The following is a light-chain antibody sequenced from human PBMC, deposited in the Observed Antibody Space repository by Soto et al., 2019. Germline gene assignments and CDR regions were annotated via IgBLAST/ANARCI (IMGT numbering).Light chain of an antibody. CDR2: DVS. J-gene: IGLJ1*01. CDR3: SSYTSSSPYV. Sequence: QSVLTQPASVSGSPGQSITISCTGTSSEVGGYNYVSWYQQHPGKAPKLMIYDVSNRPSGFSNRFSGSKSGNTASLTISGLQAEDEADYYCSSYTSSSPYVFGTGTKVTVL. V-gene: IGLV2-14*01. CDR1: SSEVGGYNY.